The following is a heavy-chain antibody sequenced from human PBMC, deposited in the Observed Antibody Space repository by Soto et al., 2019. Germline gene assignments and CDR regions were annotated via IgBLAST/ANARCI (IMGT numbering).Heavy chain of an antibody. D-gene: IGHD6-13*01. Sequence: PSETLSLTCTVSGGSISSGGYYWRWIRQHPGKGLEWIGYIYYIGITYYNPSLKSRVTISVDTSKNQFSLRLTSVTAADTAVYYCVTLFGAAAPFDYWGQGTLVTVS. CDR2: IYYIGIT. J-gene: IGHJ4*02. V-gene: IGHV4-31*03. CDR1: GGSISSGGYY. CDR3: VTLFGAAAPFDY.